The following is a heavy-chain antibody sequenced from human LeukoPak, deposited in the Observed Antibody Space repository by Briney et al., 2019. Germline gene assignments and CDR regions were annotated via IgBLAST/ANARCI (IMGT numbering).Heavy chain of an antibody. CDR3: ARISTSSSGYYYYFDY. J-gene: IGHJ4*02. Sequence: ASVKVSCKASGYTFTSYAMHWVRQAPGQRLEWMGWINAGNGNTKYSQKFQGRVTITRDTSASTAYMELSSLRSEDTAVYYCARISTSSSGYYYYFDYWGQGTLVTVSS. CDR2: INAGNGNT. D-gene: IGHD3-22*01. CDR1: GYTFTSYA. V-gene: IGHV1-3*01.